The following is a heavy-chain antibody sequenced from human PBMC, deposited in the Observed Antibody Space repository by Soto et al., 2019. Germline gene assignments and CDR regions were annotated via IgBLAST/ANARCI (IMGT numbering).Heavy chain of an antibody. CDR2: ISWNSDTV. CDR3: AKSLGRQRLTGWTHVFDL. D-gene: IGHD2-2*01. CDR1: GFTFDDYA. V-gene: IGHV3-9*01. Sequence: VQLVESGGGLVLPGTSMRLSCAASGFTFDDYAMHWVRQAPGKGLEWVSGISWNSDTVVYADSVKGRFTISRDNTKNSLYLQMTSLSTEATVLFYCAKSLGRQRLTGWTHVFDLGGRWTMVTVSS. J-gene: IGHJ3*01.